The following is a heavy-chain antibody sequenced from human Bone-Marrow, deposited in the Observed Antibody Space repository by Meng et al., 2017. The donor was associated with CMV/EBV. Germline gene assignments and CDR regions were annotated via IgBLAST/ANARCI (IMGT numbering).Heavy chain of an antibody. CDR3: ARGSEPDFDY. CDR1: GGSISSGDYY. J-gene: IGHJ4*02. Sequence: LRLSCTVSGGSISSGDYYWSWIRQPPGKGLEWIGYIYYSGRTYYNPSLKSRVTISVDTSKNQFSLKLSSVTAADTAVYYCARGSEPDFDYWGQGTLVTVSS. CDR2: IYYSGRT. D-gene: IGHD1-14*01. V-gene: IGHV4-30-4*08.